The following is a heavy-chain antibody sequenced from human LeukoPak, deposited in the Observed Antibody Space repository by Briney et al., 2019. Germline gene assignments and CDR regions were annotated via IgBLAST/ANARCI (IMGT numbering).Heavy chain of an antibody. CDR3: ARAQGNGLIDF. V-gene: IGHV4-39*01. J-gene: IGHJ4*02. D-gene: IGHD3/OR15-3a*01. Sequence: SETLSLTCTVSGGSISSSSYYWGWIRQPPGKGLEWIGSIYYSGSTYYNPSLKSRVTISVDTSKNQFSLRLSSVTAADTADYYCARAQGNGLIDFWGQGTLVTVSS. CDR1: GGSISSSSYY. CDR2: IYYSGST.